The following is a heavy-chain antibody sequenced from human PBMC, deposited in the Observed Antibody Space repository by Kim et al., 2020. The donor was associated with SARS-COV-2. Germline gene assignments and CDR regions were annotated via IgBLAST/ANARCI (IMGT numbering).Heavy chain of an antibody. Sequence: SVKVSCKASGGTFSSYAISWVRQAPGQGLEWMGGIIPIFGTANYAQKFQGRVTITADESTSTAYMEPSSLRSEDTAVYYCARGPLWNDGTPHFDYWGQGTLVTVSS. D-gene: IGHD1-1*01. CDR1: GGTFSSYA. CDR3: ARGPLWNDGTPHFDY. J-gene: IGHJ4*02. CDR2: IIPIFGTA. V-gene: IGHV1-69*13.